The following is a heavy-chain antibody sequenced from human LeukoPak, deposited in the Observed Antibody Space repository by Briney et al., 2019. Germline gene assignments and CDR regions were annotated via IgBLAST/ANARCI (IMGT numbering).Heavy chain of an antibody. CDR2: IGISAGST. CDR1: GFTFSSYC. Sequence: GGSLRLSCAASGFTFSSYCMSWVRRAPGKGLEWVSGIGISAGSTYYADSVKGRFTLSRDNSKNTLYLQMNSLRIEDTAVYYCGRGSVGFGELNYWGQGTLVTVSS. D-gene: IGHD3-10*01. CDR3: GRGSVGFGELNY. V-gene: IGHV3-23*01. J-gene: IGHJ4*02.